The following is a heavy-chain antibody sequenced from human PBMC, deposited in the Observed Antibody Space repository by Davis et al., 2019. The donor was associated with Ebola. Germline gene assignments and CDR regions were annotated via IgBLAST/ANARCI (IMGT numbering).Heavy chain of an antibody. CDR1: GGTFSSYA. J-gene: IGHJ5*02. CDR3: ARDVYWFDP. V-gene: IGHV1-69*04. CDR2: IIPILGIA. Sequence: AASVKVSCKASGGTFSSYAISWVRQAPGQGLEWMGRIIPILGIANYAQKLQGRVTMTTDTSTSTAYMELRSLRSEDTAVYYCARDVYWFDPWGQGTLVTVSS.